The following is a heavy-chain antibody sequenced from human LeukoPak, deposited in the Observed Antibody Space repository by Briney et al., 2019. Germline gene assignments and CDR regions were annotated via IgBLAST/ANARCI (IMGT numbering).Heavy chain of an antibody. Sequence: GGSLRLSCVASDFTFTNPWMSWVRQAPGKGLEWVADIKPDGSDTGYVDSVRGRLTISRDNAKNSLYLQMDSLRVEDTAVYYCVRGTRLADRWGQGTLVTVSS. CDR3: VRGTRLADR. D-gene: IGHD1-7*01. CDR2: IKPDGSDT. CDR1: DFTFTNPW. J-gene: IGHJ5*02. V-gene: IGHV3-7*01.